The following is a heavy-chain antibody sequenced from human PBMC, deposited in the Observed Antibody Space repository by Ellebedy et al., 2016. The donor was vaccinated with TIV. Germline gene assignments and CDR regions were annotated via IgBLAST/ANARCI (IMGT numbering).Heavy chain of an antibody. V-gene: IGHV3-64D*09. Sequence: GESLKISCSASGFTFSSFAMHWIRQGPGKRPEYVSAINGNGGSAFYADSVKGRFTVSRDNSKTTMFLQMSSLRAEDTALYYCAVVAGSWYFDLWGRGTLVTVSS. D-gene: IGHD6-19*01. CDR1: GFTFSSFA. CDR3: AVVAGSWYFDL. CDR2: INGNGGSA. J-gene: IGHJ2*01.